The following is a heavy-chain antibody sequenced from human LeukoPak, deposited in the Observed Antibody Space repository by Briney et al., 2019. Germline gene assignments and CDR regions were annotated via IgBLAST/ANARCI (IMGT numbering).Heavy chain of an antibody. D-gene: IGHD6-13*01. J-gene: IGHJ3*02. CDR3: ARDWREYSSSSYNAFDI. V-gene: IGHV1-69*01. CDR1: GCTFSIYA. CDR2: IIPIFGTA. Sequence: SVKLSCNASGCTFSIYAISWVRQAPGQGLEWMGGIIPIFGTANYAQKFQGRVTITADESTSTAYMELSSLRSEDTAVYYCARDWREYSSSSYNAFDIWGQGTMVTVSS.